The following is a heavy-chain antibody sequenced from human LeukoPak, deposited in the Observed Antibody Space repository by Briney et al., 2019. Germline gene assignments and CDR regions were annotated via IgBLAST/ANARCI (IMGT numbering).Heavy chain of an antibody. V-gene: IGHV3-48*01. CDR1: GFSFQTYN. D-gene: IGHD1-26*01. CDR3: ARSAVSGSYRSSYYFFYIDV. CDR2: LSGSGKTT. J-gene: IGHJ6*03. Sequence: GGSLRLSCAASGFSFQTYNINWVRQTPGRGLEWISSLSGSGKTTYYADSVKGRFTISRDNAKKLVFLQMNSVGPEDTAVYFCARSAVSGSYRSSYYFFYIDVWGKGTAVTVSS.